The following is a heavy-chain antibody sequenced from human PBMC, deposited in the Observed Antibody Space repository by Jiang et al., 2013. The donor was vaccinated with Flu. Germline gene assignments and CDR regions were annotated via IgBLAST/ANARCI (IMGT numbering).Heavy chain of an antibody. D-gene: IGHD2-15*01. CDR1: GKSLSEVS. J-gene: IGHJ4*02. CDR3: VVGRQGVGYCGGGRCPKYDY. Sequence: SGAEVKKPGASVKVSCKVSGKSLSEVSMHWVRQAPGKGLEWMGGFEPEDGETIFAQKFQGRVAMTEDTSTDTAYMDLTSVGSEDTAVYYCVVGRQGVGYCGGGRCPKYDYWGQGTLVTVSS. CDR2: FEPEDGET. V-gene: IGHV1-24*01.